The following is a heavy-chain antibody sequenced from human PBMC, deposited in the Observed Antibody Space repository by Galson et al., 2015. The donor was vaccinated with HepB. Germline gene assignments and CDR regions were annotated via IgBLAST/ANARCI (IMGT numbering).Heavy chain of an antibody. V-gene: IGHV3-30-3*01. D-gene: IGHD3-3*01. Sequence: SLRLSCAASGFTFSSYAMHWVRQAPGKGLEWVAVISYDGSNKYYADSVKGRFTISRDNSKNTLYLQMNSLRAEDTAVYYCARDGVYYDFWSGYFDYWGQGTLVTVSS. CDR3: ARDGVYYDFWSGYFDY. CDR1: GFTFSSYA. J-gene: IGHJ4*02. CDR2: ISYDGSNK.